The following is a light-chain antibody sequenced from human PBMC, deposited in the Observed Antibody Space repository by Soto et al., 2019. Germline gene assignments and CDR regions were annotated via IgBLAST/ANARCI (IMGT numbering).Light chain of an antibody. CDR3: AALDDSLSGWV. CDR1: SSNIGSNY. V-gene: IGLV1-47*01. J-gene: IGLJ3*02. Sequence: QLVLTQPPSASGTPGQRVTISCSGSSSNIGSNYVYWYQQLPGTAPKLLIYRNNQRPSGVPDRFSGSKSGTSASLAISGLRSEDEADYYCAALDDSLSGWVFGGGTKLTVL. CDR2: RNN.